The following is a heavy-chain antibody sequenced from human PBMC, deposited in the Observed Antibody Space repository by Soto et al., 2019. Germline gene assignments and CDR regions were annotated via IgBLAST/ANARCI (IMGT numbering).Heavy chain of an antibody. CDR3: AGRLGYCSSTSCYGNWFDP. Sequence: SETLSLTSAVYGGSLSGYYWSWIRQPPGKGLEWIGEINHSGSTNYNPSLKSRVTISVDTSKNQFSLKLSSVTAADTAVYYCAGRLGYCSSTSCYGNWFDPWGQGTLVTVSS. D-gene: IGHD2-2*01. CDR2: INHSGST. CDR1: GGSLSGYY. J-gene: IGHJ5*02. V-gene: IGHV4-34*01.